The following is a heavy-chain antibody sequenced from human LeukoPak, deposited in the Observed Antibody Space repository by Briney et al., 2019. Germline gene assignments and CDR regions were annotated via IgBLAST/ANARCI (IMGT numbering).Heavy chain of an antibody. V-gene: IGHV4-39*07. Sequence: SETLSLTCSVSGGSISSCTYSWGWIRQPPGKGLEWIGSFSCSGSTYYNPSLKSRVTISVDTSKSQFSLYMDSVTAADTAVYYCARDIYDSSGYSSNYFDYWGQGTLVTVSS. CDR2: FSCSGST. D-gene: IGHD3-22*01. CDR3: ARDIYDSSGYSSNYFDY. J-gene: IGHJ4*02. CDR1: GGSISSCTYS.